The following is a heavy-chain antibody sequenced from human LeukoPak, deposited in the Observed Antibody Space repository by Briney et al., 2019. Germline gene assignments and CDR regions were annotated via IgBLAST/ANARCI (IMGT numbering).Heavy chain of an antibody. CDR1: GGSISSGSYY. V-gene: IGHV4-61*02. J-gene: IGHJ4*02. D-gene: IGHD6-13*01. CDR2: IYTSGST. Sequence: SETLSLTCTVSGGSISSGSYYWSWIRQPAGKGLEWIGRIYTSGSTNYNPSLKSRVTIAVDTSKNQFSLKLSSVTAADTAVYYCASTQQLDSFDYGGQGTLVTVSS. CDR3: ASTQQLDSFDY.